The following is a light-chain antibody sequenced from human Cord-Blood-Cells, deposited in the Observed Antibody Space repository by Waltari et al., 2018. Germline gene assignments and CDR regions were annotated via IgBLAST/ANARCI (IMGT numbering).Light chain of an antibody. V-gene: IGKV4-1*01. CDR3: QQYYSTPT. J-gene: IGKJ1*01. CDR1: QSVLYSSNNKNY. CDR2: WAS. Sequence: DIVMTQSPDSLAVSLGERATINCKSSQSVLYSSNNKNYLAWYQQKPGQLPKLLIYWASTGEAGVPDRLSGSGSWTDFTLTISILQAEDVAVYYCQQYYSTPTFGQGTKVEIK.